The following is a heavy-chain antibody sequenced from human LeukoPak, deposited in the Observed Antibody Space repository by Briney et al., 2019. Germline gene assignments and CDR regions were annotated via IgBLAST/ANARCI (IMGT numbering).Heavy chain of an antibody. CDR3: ARDGRMVRGVIAAYYYSYMDV. CDR2: INPNSGGT. CDR1: GYTFTGYY. J-gene: IGHJ6*03. Sequence: GASVKVSCKASGYTFTGYYMHWVRQAPGQGLEWMGWINPNSGGTNYAQKLQGRVTMTTDTSTSTAYMELRSLRSDDTAVYYCARDGRMVRGVIAAYYYSYMDVWGKGTTVTISS. V-gene: IGHV1-2*02. D-gene: IGHD3-10*01.